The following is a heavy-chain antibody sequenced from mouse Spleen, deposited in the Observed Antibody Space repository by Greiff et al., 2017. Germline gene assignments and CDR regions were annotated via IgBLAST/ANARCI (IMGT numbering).Heavy chain of an antibody. CDR3: TRRYGSFDY. CDR2: IRLKSNNYAT. V-gene: IGHV6-6*02. Sequence: EVKLMESGGGLVQPGGSMKLSCVASGFTFSNYWMNWVRQSPEKGLEWVAEIRLKSNNYATHYAESVKGRFTISRDDSKSSVYLQMNNLRAEDTGIYYCTRRYGSFDYWGQGTTLTVSS. CDR1: GFTFSNYW. D-gene: IGHD1-1*01. J-gene: IGHJ2*01.